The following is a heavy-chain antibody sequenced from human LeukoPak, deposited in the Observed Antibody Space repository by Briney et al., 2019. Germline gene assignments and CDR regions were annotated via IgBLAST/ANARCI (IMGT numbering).Heavy chain of an antibody. J-gene: IGHJ2*01. Sequence: PGGSLRLSCAASGFTVSSNYMSWVRQAPGKGLEWVAVISDDGYNNHYADSVKGRFTISRDNSKNTLFLQMNSLRPEDTAVYFCAKDGSQHRGWYFDLWGRGTLVTVSS. CDR1: GFTVSSNY. CDR3: AKDGSQHRGWYFDL. CDR2: ISDDGYNN. D-gene: IGHD3-10*01. V-gene: IGHV3-30*18.